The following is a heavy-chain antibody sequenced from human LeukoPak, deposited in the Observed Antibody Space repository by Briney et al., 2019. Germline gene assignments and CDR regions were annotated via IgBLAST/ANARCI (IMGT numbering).Heavy chain of an antibody. D-gene: IGHD1-1*01. CDR2: IKQDESEK. CDR1: GFTFSSYW. Sequence: GGSLRLSCAASGFTFSSYWMSWVRQAPGKGLEWVANIKQDESEKYYVDSVKGRFTITRDNAKNSLYLQMNSLRAEDTAVYYCARDKIEGPTKLDYWGQGILVTVSS. J-gene: IGHJ4*02. CDR3: ARDKIEGPTKLDY. V-gene: IGHV3-7*01.